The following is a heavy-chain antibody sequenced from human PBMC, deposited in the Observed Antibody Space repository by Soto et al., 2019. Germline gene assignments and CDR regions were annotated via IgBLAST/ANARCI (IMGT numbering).Heavy chain of an antibody. D-gene: IGHD3-9*01. CDR1: GGSFSGYY. V-gene: IGHV4-30-4*08. Sequence: PSETLSLTCAVYGGSFSGYYWSWIRQPPGKGLEWIGYIYYSGSTYYNPSLKSRVTISVDTSKNQFSLKLSSVTAADTAVYYCARAAYDILTGYYFPPFDYWGQGTLVTVSS. J-gene: IGHJ4*02. CDR2: IYYSGST. CDR3: ARAAYDILTGYYFPPFDY.